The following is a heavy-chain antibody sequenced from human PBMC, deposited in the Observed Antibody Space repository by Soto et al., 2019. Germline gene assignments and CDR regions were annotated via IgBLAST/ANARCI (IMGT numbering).Heavy chain of an antibody. CDR2: ISGSGDNT. V-gene: IGHV3-23*01. CDR3: AKKRSAVGWYYGMDV. D-gene: IGHD6-19*01. J-gene: IGHJ6*02. CDR1: GFTFSNYA. Sequence: PGGSLRLSCAASGFTFSNYAMTWVRQAPGKGLEWVSAISGSGDNTYYADSVKGRFTISRDNSKNTMYLQMNSLRAEDTAVYYCAKKRSAVGWYYGMDVWGQGTTVTVSS.